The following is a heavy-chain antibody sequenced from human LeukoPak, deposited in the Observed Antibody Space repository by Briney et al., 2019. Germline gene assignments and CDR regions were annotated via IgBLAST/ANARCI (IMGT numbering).Heavy chain of an antibody. CDR2: ISSSSSYI. J-gene: IGHJ4*02. CDR1: GFSFSTYT. D-gene: IGHD3/OR15-3a*01. V-gene: IGHV3-21*01. Sequence: GGSLRLSCAASGFSFSTYTMGWVRQAPGKGLEWVSSISSSSSYIYYADSVKGRFTISRGNAKNSLYLQMNSLRAEDTAVYYCARAPWTVSFDYWGQGTLVTVSS. CDR3: ARAPWTVSFDY.